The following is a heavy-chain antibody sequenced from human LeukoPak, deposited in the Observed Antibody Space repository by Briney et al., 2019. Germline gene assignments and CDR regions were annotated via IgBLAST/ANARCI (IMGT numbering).Heavy chain of an antibody. Sequence: AGGSLRLSCAASGFTFSSYAMSWVRQAPGKGLEWVSAISGSGGSTYYPDSVKGRFTISRDNSKNTLYLQMNSLRAEDTAVYYCAKDPVATIRGNNFDYWGQGTLVTVSS. V-gene: IGHV3-23*01. CDR3: AKDPVATIRGNNFDY. D-gene: IGHD5-12*01. CDR2: ISGSGGST. CDR1: GFTFSSYA. J-gene: IGHJ4*02.